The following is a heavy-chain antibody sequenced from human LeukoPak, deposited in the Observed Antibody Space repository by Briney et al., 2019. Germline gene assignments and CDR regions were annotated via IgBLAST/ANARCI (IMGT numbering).Heavy chain of an antibody. CDR1: GGSISTNTYY. J-gene: IGHJ4*02. Sequence: PSETLSLTCTVSGGSISTNTYYWGWIRQPPGRGLEWIGSTYYRGSTFYNPSLKSRVTISVDTSKSQFSLKLSSVTAADTAVYYCARHEGTGMWVPFDYWGQGTLVTVSS. CDR3: ARHEGTGMWVPFDY. V-gene: IGHV4-39*01. CDR2: TYYRGST. D-gene: IGHD1-1*01.